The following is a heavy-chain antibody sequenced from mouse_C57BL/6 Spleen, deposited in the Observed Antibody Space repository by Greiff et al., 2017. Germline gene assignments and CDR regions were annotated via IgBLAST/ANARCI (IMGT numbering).Heavy chain of an antibody. CDR2: ISSGGSYT. Sequence: EVQLQQSGGDLVKPGGSLKLSCAASGFTFSSYGMSWVRQTPDKRLEWVATISSGGSYTYYPDSVKGRFTISRDNAKNTLYLQMSSLKSEDTAMYYCARHDYGSSPYAMDYWGQGTSVTVSS. CDR1: GFTFSSYG. D-gene: IGHD1-1*01. CDR3: ARHDYGSSPYAMDY. V-gene: IGHV5-6*01. J-gene: IGHJ4*01.